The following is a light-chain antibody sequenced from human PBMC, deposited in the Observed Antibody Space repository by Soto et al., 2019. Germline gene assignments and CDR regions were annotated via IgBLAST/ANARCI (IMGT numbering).Light chain of an antibody. CDR3: QQSYSSPPWT. V-gene: IGKV1-39*01. Sequence: DIQMTQSPASLSASVVDRGTISCRASQTISTFLNWYQQKPGTAPRLLIYRASSVQSGVPPRFSGSGSGRDFNLTISSLLPEYIATYFCQQSYSSPPWTCGQGTKVEV. J-gene: IGKJ1*01. CDR1: QTISTF. CDR2: RAS.